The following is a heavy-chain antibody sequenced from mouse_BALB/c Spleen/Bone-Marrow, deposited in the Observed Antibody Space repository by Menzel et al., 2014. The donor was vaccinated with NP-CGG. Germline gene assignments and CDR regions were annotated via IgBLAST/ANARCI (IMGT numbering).Heavy chain of an antibody. CDR1: GYTFSSYW. CDR2: ILPGSGST. J-gene: IGHJ4*01. CDR3: AREDIATVVEMDY. V-gene: IGHV1-9*01. D-gene: IGHD1-1*01. Sequence: VQLQQSGAALMKPGASVKISCKATGYTFSSYWIEWVKQRPGHGLEWIGEILPGSGSTNYNEKFKGKATFTADTSSNTAYMQLSSLTSEDSAVYYCAREDIATVVEMDYWGQGTSVTVSS.